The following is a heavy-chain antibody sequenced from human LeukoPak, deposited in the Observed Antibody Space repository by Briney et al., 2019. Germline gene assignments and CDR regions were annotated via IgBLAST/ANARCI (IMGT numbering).Heavy chain of an antibody. CDR1: GLPLDEYP. J-gene: IGHJ3*02. Sequence: PGRSLSLSCAASGLPLDEYPKHCLRHAPGEALEWVSDMCWNSGSIGYADSVKGRFTISRDNAKNSLYLQMNSLRAEDTALYYCAKVLDYYDILTGAFDIWGQGTMVTVSS. D-gene: IGHD3-9*01. CDR2: MCWNSGSI. V-gene: IGHV3-9*01. CDR3: AKVLDYYDILTGAFDI.